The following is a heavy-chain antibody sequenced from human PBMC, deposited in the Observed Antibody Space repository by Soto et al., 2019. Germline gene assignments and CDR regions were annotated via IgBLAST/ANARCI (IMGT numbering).Heavy chain of an antibody. V-gene: IGHV3-21*01. CDR2: ISSGSINI. CDR1: GFTFSGYS. J-gene: IGHJ3*02. Sequence: SGGSLRLSCAASGFTFSGYSMNWVRQAPGKGLEWVPFISSGSINIYYADSVKGRFTISRDNAKNSLDLQMNSLRAEDTAVYYCARSPSRAFDIWGQGTMVNVSS. CDR3: ARSPSRAFDI.